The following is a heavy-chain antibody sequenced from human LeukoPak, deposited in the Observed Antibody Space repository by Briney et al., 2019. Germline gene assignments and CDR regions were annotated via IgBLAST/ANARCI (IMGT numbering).Heavy chain of an antibody. CDR2: ISGSSGII. V-gene: IGHV3-48*01. CDR3: ATVERPSTRLPGVAAAGTSYFFDC. J-gene: IGHJ4*02. Sequence: GGSLRLSCAASGFTFNTYTMNWVRQAPGKRLEWVSYISGSSGIIDYADSVRGRFTISRDNAKNSLYLQMNSLRAEDTAVYYCATVERPSTRLPGVAAAGTSYFFDCWGQGTLVTVSS. D-gene: IGHD6-13*01. CDR1: GFTFNTYT.